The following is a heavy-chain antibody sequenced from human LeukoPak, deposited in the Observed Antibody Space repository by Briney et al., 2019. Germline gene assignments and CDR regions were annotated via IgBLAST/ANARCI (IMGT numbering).Heavy chain of an antibody. CDR1: GGSISSGDYY. Sequence: SETLSLTRTVSGGSISSGDYYWSWIRQPAGKGLEWIGRIYTSGSTNYNPSLKSRVTMSVDTSKNQFPLKLSSVTAADTAVYYCARDRGPSGSYYDAFDIWGQGTMVTVSS. CDR2: IYTSGST. CDR3: ARDRGPSGSYYDAFDI. D-gene: IGHD1-26*01. V-gene: IGHV4-61*02. J-gene: IGHJ3*02.